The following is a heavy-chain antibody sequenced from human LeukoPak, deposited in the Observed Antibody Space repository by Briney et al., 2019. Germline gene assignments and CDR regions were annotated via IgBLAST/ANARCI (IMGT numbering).Heavy chain of an antibody. CDR3: ARIIAASATWDY. Sequence: ASVTDSFKASGYTFTTYYLHWVRQAPGQGLEWMGLINPSGGSTSYAQKFQGRVTMTRDTSTSTVYMELSSLRSEDTAVYYCARIIAASATWDYWGQGTLVTVSS. V-gene: IGHV1-46*01. D-gene: IGHD6-13*01. CDR1: GYTFTTYY. CDR2: INPSGGST. J-gene: IGHJ4*02.